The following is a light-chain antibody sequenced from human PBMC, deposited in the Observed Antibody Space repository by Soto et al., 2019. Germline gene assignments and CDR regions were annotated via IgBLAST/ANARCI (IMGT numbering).Light chain of an antibody. CDR2: DAS. J-gene: IGKJ1*01. CDR3: QQYNSYVT. V-gene: IGKV1-5*01. Sequence: DIQMTQSPSTLSASVGDRVTITCRASQSIRTWLAWYQQKPGKAPKLLIFDASSLESGVPSRFSGSGSGREFTLTISSLQPDDFATYYCQQYNSYVTFGQGTKVEIK. CDR1: QSIRTW.